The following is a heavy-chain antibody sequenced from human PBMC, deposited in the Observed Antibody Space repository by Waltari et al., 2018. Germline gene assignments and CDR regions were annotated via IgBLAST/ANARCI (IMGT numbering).Heavy chain of an antibody. CDR1: GFTFNTYA. D-gene: IGHD7-27*01. CDR3: AKGRTGGGYFFDS. J-gene: IGHJ4*02. Sequence: EVQLLESVGDLEQPGGSLRLSCEASGFTFNTYAMTWVRQAPGKGLEWVSVIYTDGSRAFYGDSVRGRFTISRDNSKNTLYLQMSSLRVDDTAVYFCAKGRTGGGYFFDSWGQGTLVTVSS. V-gene: IGHV3-23*03. CDR2: IYTDGSRA.